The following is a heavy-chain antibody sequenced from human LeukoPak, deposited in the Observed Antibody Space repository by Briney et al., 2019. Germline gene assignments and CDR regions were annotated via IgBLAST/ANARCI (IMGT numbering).Heavy chain of an antibody. CDR3: ARVSRVTPGVDY. V-gene: IGHV4-30-4*01. Sequence: PSQTLSLTCTVSGGSISSGNCYWSWLRQPPGTGLEWLGYIYYSGTTYYNPSLKSRVTISVDTSKNQFSLKLSSVTAADTAVYYCARVSRVTPGVDYWGQGTLVTVSS. D-gene: IGHD2-21*02. CDR1: GGSISSGNCY. CDR2: IYYSGTT. J-gene: IGHJ4*02.